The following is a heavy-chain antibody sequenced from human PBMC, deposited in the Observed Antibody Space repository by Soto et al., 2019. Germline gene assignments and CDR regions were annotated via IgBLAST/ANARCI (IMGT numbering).Heavy chain of an antibody. D-gene: IGHD3-10*01. CDR2: INTHNGNT. J-gene: IGHJ6*02. V-gene: IGHV1-18*04. CDR1: VYSFTSYW. CDR3: TREGSAPYYYYGMDA. Sequence: GESLKISCKGSVYSFTSYWISWVRQAPGQGLEWLGWINTHNGNTNYAQNLQGRVIMTADTSTSTAYMELRSLRSDDTAIYYCTREGSAPYYYYGMDAWGQGTTVTVSS.